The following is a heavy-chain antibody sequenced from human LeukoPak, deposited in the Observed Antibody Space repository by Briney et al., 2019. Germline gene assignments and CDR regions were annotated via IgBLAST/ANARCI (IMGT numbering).Heavy chain of an antibody. J-gene: IGHJ4*02. CDR1: GGSISSSSYY. Sequence: SETLSLTCTVSGGSISSSSYYWGWIRQPPGKGLEWIGSIYYSGSTYYNPSLKGRVTISVDTSKNQFSLKLSSVTAADTAVYYCARVGDYALKDWGQGTLVTVSS. V-gene: IGHV4-39*07. CDR3: ARVGDYALKD. D-gene: IGHD3-16*01. CDR2: IYYSGST.